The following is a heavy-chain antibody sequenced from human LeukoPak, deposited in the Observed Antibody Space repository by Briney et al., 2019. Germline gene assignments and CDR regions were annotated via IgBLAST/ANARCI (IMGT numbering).Heavy chain of an antibody. D-gene: IGHD6-13*01. J-gene: IGHJ4*02. V-gene: IGHV4-59*12. CDR1: GGSISTYY. Sequence: SETLSLTCTVSGGSISTYYWSWIRQPPGKGLEWIGYIYYSGSTNYNPSLKSRVTISVDTSKNQFSLKLSSVTAADTAVYYCARGIAAAGTAWGYWGQGTLVTVSS. CDR3: ARGIAAAGTAWGY. CDR2: IYYSGST.